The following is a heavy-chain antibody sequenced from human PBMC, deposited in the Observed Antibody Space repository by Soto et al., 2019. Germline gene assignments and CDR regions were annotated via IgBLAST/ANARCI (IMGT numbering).Heavy chain of an antibody. Sequence: ETLSLTCTVSGVSISSYSWSWIRQPPGKGLEWIGYIYYSGSTNYNPSLKSRVTISVDTSKNQFSLKLSSVTAADTAVYYCATRGYCSSTSCYTYYYYMDVWGKGTTVTVSS. CDR2: IYYSGST. CDR3: ATRGYCSSTSCYTYYYYMDV. V-gene: IGHV4-59*01. D-gene: IGHD2-2*02. CDR1: GVSISSYS. J-gene: IGHJ6*03.